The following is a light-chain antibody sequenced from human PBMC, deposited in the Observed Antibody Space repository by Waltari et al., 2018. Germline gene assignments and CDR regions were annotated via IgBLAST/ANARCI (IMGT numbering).Light chain of an antibody. J-gene: IGKJ1*01. CDR2: WAS. V-gene: IGKV4-1*01. Sequence: DIVLTQSPDSLAVTLGERATINCKSSQSLLYSSNNRNYLAWYQQKPGQPPKLLIYWASTRESGVPDRFTGSGSGTDFTLTISSLQAEDVAVYYCQQYYSSPRTFGQGTKVE. CDR3: QQYYSSPRT. CDR1: QSLLYSSNNRNY.